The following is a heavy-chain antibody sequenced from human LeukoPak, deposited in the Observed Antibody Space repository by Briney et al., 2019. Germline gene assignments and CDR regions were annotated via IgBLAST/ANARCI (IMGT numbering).Heavy chain of an antibody. Sequence: GGSLRLSCAASGFTFSTYNMHWVRHAPGQGLVWVSRIKGDGISTNYADSVKGRFTTSRDIAKNTLYLQMNSLRAEDTGVYYCAKDHYWSIDYRGRGTLVTVS. CDR2: IKGDGIST. CDR3: AKDHYWSIDY. V-gene: IGHV3-74*01. CDR1: GFTFSTYN. J-gene: IGHJ4*02. D-gene: IGHD3-3*01.